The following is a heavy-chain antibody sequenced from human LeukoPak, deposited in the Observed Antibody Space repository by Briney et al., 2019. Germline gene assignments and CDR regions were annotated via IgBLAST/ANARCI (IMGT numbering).Heavy chain of an antibody. D-gene: IGHD3-16*02. Sequence: GASVKVSCKASGYSFTSHYMHWVRQAPGQGLECMGLINPSGSSTLYAQKFQGRVTMTRDMSTTTDYMELSSLRSEDTAVYYCARDNSVGDIAWWFDPWGQGTLVTVSS. CDR1: GYSFTSHY. J-gene: IGHJ5*02. CDR2: INPSGSST. V-gene: IGHV1-46*01. CDR3: ARDNSVGDIAWWFDP.